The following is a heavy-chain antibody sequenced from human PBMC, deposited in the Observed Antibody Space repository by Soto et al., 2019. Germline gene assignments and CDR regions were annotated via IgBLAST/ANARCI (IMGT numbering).Heavy chain of an antibody. CDR1: GSTFSSYA. Sequence: PGGSLRLSCAASGSTFSSYAMSWVRQAPGKGLEWVSAISGSGGSTYYADSVKGRFTISRDNSKNTLYLQMNSLRAEDTAVYYCAYSGSYYLLYYCDYRGQGTLVTDS. V-gene: IGHV3-23*01. D-gene: IGHD1-26*01. CDR3: AYSGSYYLLYYCDY. J-gene: IGHJ4*02. CDR2: ISGSGGST.